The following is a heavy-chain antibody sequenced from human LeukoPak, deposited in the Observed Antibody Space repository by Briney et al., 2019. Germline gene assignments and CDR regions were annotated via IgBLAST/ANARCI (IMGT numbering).Heavy chain of an antibody. CDR1: GFTFSTYS. V-gene: IGHV3-48*04. Sequence: PGGSLRLSCAASGFTFSTYSMNWVRQAPGKGLEWVSYISSSSSAIYYADSVKGRFTISRDNAKNSLYLQMNSLRAEDTAVYYCARVSGGDPYYFDYWGQGTLVTVSS. CDR2: ISSSSSAI. J-gene: IGHJ4*02. D-gene: IGHD4-17*01. CDR3: ARVSGGDPYYFDY.